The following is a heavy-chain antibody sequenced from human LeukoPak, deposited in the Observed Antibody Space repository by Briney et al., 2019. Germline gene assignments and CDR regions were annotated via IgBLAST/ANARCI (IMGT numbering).Heavy chain of an antibody. Sequence: SGTLSLTCAVSGGSISSSNWWSWVRQPPGKGPEWIGEIYHSGSTNYNPSLKSRVTISVDKSKNQFSLKLSSVTAADTAVYYCASADSSGWYYFDYWGQGTLVTVSS. CDR1: GGSISSSNW. V-gene: IGHV4-4*02. J-gene: IGHJ4*02. CDR2: IYHSGST. CDR3: ASADSSGWYYFDY. D-gene: IGHD6-19*01.